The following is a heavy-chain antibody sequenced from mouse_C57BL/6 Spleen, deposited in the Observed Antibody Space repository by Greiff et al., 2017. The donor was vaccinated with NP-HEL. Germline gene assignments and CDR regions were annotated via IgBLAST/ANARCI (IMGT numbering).Heavy chain of an antibody. D-gene: IGHD2-5*01. Sequence: QVQLQQPGAELVRPGSSVKLSCKASGYTFTSYWMHWVQQRPIQGLEWIGNIDPSDSETHYNQKFKDKATLTVDKSSSTAYMQLSSLKSEASAVYYGAKGGYSNYGYFDYWGQGTTLTVSS. V-gene: IGHV1-52*01. CDR3: AKGGYSNYGYFDY. J-gene: IGHJ2*01. CDR2: IDPSDSET. CDR1: GYTFTSYW.